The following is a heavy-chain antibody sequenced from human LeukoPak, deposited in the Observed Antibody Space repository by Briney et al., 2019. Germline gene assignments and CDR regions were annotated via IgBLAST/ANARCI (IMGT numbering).Heavy chain of an antibody. Sequence: SVKVSCKASGGTFSSYAISWVRQAPGQGLEWMGGIIPIFGTANYAQKFQGRVTITTDESTSTAYMELSSLRSEDTAVYYCAADLKSLLMTTSDFDFWGQGTLVTVSS. D-gene: IGHD2/OR15-2a*01. CDR3: AADLKSLLMTTSDFDF. CDR1: GGTFSSYA. CDR2: IIPIFGTA. J-gene: IGHJ4*02. V-gene: IGHV1-69*05.